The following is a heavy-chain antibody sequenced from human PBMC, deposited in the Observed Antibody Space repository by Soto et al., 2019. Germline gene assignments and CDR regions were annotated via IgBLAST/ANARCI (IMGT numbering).Heavy chain of an antibody. CDR1: GDSVSSNSAA. D-gene: IGHD2-15*01. CDR2: TYYRSKWYN. Sequence: PSQTLSLTCAISGDSVSSNSAAWNWIRQSPSRGLEWLGRTYYRSKWYNDYAVSVKSRITINPDTSKNQSSLQLNSVTPEDTAVYYCARDHGVVVAAVYYYGMDVWGQGTTVTVSS. J-gene: IGHJ6*02. V-gene: IGHV6-1*01. CDR3: ARDHGVVVAAVYYYGMDV.